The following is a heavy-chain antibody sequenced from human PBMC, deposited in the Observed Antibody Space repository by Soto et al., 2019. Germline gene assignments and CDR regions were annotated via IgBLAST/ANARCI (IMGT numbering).Heavy chain of an antibody. D-gene: IGHD2-15*01. Sequence: EVQLLGSGGGLVQPGGSLRLSCAASGFTFSTYPMTWVRQAPGKGLEWVSSIGAGADVTYYADSVKGRFTISRDNYKDTLFLQMNSLRADDTAVYYCAKYHSSCSGGSCSRDFDFWGQGTLVTVSS. CDR1: GFTFSTYP. V-gene: IGHV3-23*01. CDR3: AKYHSSCSGGSCSRDFDF. J-gene: IGHJ4*02. CDR2: IGAGADVT.